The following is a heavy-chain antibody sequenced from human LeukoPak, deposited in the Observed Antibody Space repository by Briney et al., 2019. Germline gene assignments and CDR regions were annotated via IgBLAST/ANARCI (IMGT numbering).Heavy chain of an antibody. CDR3: AKDHCSSTSCWFDP. CDR1: GFTFSSYA. D-gene: IGHD2-2*01. V-gene: IGHV3-23*01. J-gene: IGHJ5*02. Sequence: GGSLRLSCAASGFTFSSYAMSWVSQAPGKGLEWVSAISGSGGSTYYADSVKGRFTISRDNSKNTLYLQMNSLRAEDTAVYYCAKDHCSSTSCWFDPWGQGTLVTVSS. CDR2: ISGSGGST.